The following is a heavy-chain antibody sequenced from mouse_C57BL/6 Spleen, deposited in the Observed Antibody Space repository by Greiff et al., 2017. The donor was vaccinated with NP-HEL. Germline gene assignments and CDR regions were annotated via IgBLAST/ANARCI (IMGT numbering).Heavy chain of an antibody. CDR3: ARVGTTVVDWYFDV. J-gene: IGHJ1*03. CDR1: GYTFTSYW. Sequence: VQLQQPGAELVMPGASVKLSCKASGYTFTSYWMHWVKQRPGQGLEWIGEIDPSDSYTNYNQKFKGKSTLTVDKSSSTAYMQLSSLTSEDSAVYYDARVGTTVVDWYFDVWGTGTTVTVSS. D-gene: IGHD1-1*01. V-gene: IGHV1-69*01. CDR2: IDPSDSYT.